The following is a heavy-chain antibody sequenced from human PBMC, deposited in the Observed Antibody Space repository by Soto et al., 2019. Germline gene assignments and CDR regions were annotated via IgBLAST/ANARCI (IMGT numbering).Heavy chain of an antibody. CDR1: GGSFSGYY. D-gene: IGHD6-13*01. V-gene: IGHV4-34*01. Sequence: SETLSLTCAVYGGSFSGYYWGWIRQPPGKGLEWIGEINHSGSTNYNPSLKSRVTISVDTSKNQFSLKLSSVTAADTAVYYCARVIAAAGTIYYYYYGMDVWGQGTTVTVSS. J-gene: IGHJ6*02. CDR3: ARVIAAAGTIYYYYYGMDV. CDR2: INHSGST.